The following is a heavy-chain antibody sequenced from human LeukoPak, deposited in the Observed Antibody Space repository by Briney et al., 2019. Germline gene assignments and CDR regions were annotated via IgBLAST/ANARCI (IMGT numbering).Heavy chain of an antibody. CDR2: IYYSGST. Sequence: SETLSLTCTVSGGSISSSSYYWSWIRQPPGKGLEWIGYIYYSGSTNYNPSLKSRVTISVDTSKNQFSLKLSSVTAADTAVYYCARDQGYIDYWGQGTLVTVSS. CDR1: GGSISSSSYY. V-gene: IGHV4-61*01. CDR3: ARDQGYIDY. J-gene: IGHJ4*02.